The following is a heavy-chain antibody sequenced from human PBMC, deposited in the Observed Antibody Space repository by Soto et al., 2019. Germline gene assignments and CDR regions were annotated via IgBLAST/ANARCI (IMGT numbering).Heavy chain of an antibody. V-gene: IGHV1-18*01. CDR2: ISAYNGNT. J-gene: IGHJ4*02. CDR3: ARAPSYYYDSSGYYYAY. CDR1: GYTFTSYG. D-gene: IGHD3-22*01. Sequence: QVPLVQSGAEVKKPGASVKVSCKASGYTFTSYGISWVRQAPGQGLEWMGWISAYNGNTNYAQKLQGRVTMTTDTSTSTAYMELRSLRSDDTAVYYCARAPSYYYDSSGYYYAYWGQGTLVTVSS.